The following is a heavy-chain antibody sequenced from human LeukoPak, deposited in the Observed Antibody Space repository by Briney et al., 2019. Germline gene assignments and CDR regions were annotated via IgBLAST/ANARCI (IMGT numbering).Heavy chain of an antibody. J-gene: IGHJ1*01. CDR2: IIPIFGTA. D-gene: IGHD6-19*01. Sequence: ASVKVSCKASGGTFSSYAISWVRQAPGQGLEWMGGIIPIFGTANYAQKFQGRVTITADESTSTAYMELSSLRSDDTAVYYCAREARGGSSGWYLEYFQHWGQGTLVTVSS. CDR1: GGTFSSYA. CDR3: AREARGGSSGWYLEYFQH. V-gene: IGHV1-69*13.